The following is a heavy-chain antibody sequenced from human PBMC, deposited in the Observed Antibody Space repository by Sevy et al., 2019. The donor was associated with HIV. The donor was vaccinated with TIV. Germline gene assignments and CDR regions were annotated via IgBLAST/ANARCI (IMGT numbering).Heavy chain of an antibody. D-gene: IGHD3-10*01. J-gene: IGHJ2*01. CDR3: AREGDLRYFDF. CDR1: KFTFSDYY. CDR2: ISNSGSTI. V-gene: IGHV3-11*01. Sequence: GGFLRLSCAASKFTFSDYYMSWIRQAPGKGLEWVSYISNSGSTIYYADSVKGRFTISRDNAQSSMYLQMNRLRAEDTAVYYCAREGDLRYFDFWGRGTLVTVSS.